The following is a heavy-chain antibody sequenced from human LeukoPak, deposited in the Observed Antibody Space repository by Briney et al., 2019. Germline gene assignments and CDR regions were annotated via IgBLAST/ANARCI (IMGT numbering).Heavy chain of an antibody. CDR2: ITYSATT. CDR3: APAYVWGSFRTFNY. CDR1: GASISSSSYY. V-gene: IGHV4-39*01. Sequence: SESLSLTCTVSGASISSSSYYWGWIRQPPGKGLEWIGSITYSATTYYNPSLESRVTISVAVDTSNNQFSLRLSSVTAADTAVYYCAPAYVWGSFRTFNYWGQGTLVTVSS. D-gene: IGHD3-16*02. J-gene: IGHJ4*02.